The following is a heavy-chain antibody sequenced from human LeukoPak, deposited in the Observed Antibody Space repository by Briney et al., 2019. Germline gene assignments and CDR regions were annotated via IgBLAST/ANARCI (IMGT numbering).Heavy chain of an antibody. CDR1: GFTFSSYS. Sequence: PGGSLRLSCAASGFTFSSYSMNWVRQAPGKGLEWVSSISSSSSYIYYADSVKGRFTISRDNAKNSLYLQMNSLRAEDTAVYYCARDNSYSYYYYYMDVWGKGTTVTVSS. CDR3: ARDNSYSYYYYYMDV. D-gene: IGHD1-26*01. V-gene: IGHV3-21*01. CDR2: ISSSSSYI. J-gene: IGHJ6*03.